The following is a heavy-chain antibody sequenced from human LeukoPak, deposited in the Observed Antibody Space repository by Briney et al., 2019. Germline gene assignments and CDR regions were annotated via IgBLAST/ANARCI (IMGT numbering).Heavy chain of an antibody. CDR3: AKDRAVPAAKDDYYYGMDV. CDR1: GFTFDDYA. J-gene: IGHJ6*02. V-gene: IGHV3-9*01. CDR2: ISWNSGSI. Sequence: GGSLRLSCAASGFTFDDYAMHWVRQAPGKGLEWVSGISWNSGSIGYAGSVKGRFTISRDNAKNSLYLQMNSLRVEDTALYYCAKDRAVPAAKDDYYYGMDVWGQGTTVTVSS. D-gene: IGHD2-2*01.